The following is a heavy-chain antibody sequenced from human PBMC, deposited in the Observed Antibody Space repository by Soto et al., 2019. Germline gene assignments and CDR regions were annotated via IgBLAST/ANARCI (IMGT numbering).Heavy chain of an antibody. CDR3: ARQAAAAGPTYYYYYGMDV. Sequence: ESLKISCKGSGYSFTSYWISWVRQMPGKGLEWMGRIDPSDSYTNYSPSFQGHVTISADKSISTAYLQWSSLKASDTAMYYCARQAAAAGPTYYYYYGMDVWGQGTTVTVS. CDR2: IDPSDSYT. V-gene: IGHV5-10-1*01. CDR1: GYSFTSYW. D-gene: IGHD6-13*01. J-gene: IGHJ6*02.